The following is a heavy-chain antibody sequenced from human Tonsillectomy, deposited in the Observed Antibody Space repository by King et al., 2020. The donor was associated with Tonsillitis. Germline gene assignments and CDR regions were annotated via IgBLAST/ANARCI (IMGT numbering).Heavy chain of an antibody. CDR1: GFTFRSYG. J-gene: IGHJ4*02. Sequence: VQLVESGGGVVQPGRSLRLSCAAAGFTFRSYGMQWVRQAPGKGLEWVAAISDDGSNEYYADSVKGRFTISGDNSKNTLHLQMNSLRVEDTALYYCAKEFPQYDSSGLDFWGQGTLVTVSS. V-gene: IGHV3-30*18. CDR3: AKEFPQYDSSGLDF. D-gene: IGHD3-22*01. CDR2: ISDDGSNE.